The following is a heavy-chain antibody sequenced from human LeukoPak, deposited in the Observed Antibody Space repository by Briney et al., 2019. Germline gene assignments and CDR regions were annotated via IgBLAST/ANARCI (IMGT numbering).Heavy chain of an antibody. CDR1: GYTFSYYV. V-gene: IGHV1-2*02. CDR2: INPKSGGT. J-gene: IGHJ5*02. D-gene: IGHD3-16*01. Sequence: GASVKVSCKASGYTFSYYVIHWVRQAPGQGLECMGWINPKSGGTNYVQKFQGRVTMTRDTSIKTVYMELSSLNSDDTAMYYCARDVIMGDDHGWFDPWGQGTLVTVSS. CDR3: ARDVIMGDDHGWFDP.